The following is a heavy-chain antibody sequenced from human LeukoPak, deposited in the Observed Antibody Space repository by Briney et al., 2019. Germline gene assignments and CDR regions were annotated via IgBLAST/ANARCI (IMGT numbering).Heavy chain of an antibody. Sequence: LPGGSLRLSCAASGFTVSSNYMSWVRQAPGKGLEWVSVIYSGGSTYYADSVKDRFTISRDNSKNTLYLQMNSLRAEDTAVYYCAKNPPHYYYGSGSYVPWFDYWGQGTLVTVSS. V-gene: IGHV3-53*01. CDR2: IYSGGST. D-gene: IGHD3-10*01. CDR3: AKNPPHYYYGSGSYVPWFDY. J-gene: IGHJ4*02. CDR1: GFTVSSNY.